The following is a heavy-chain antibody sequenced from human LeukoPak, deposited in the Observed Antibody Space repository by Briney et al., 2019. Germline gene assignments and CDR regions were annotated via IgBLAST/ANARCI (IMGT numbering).Heavy chain of an antibody. V-gene: IGHV1-8*01. CDR1: GYTFTSYD. CDR2: MNPNSGNT. J-gene: IGHJ4*02. CDR3: ARGFRSDSSGRKFDY. D-gene: IGHD3-22*01. Sequence: ASVKVSCKASGYTFTSYDINWVRQATGQGLEWMGWMNPNSGNTGYAQKFQGRLTMTRNTSTSTAYMELSSLSSEDTAMYYCARGFRSDSSGRKFDYWGQGALVTVSS.